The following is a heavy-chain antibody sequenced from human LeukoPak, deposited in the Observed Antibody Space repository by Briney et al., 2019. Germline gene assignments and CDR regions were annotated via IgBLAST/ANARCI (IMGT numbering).Heavy chain of an antibody. CDR1: GDSVSSNSAA. CDR3: ARGPFRGLPHDQYFQH. CDR2: TYYRPKWYN. V-gene: IGHV6-1*01. D-gene: IGHD3-10*01. Sequence: SQTLSLTCAISGDSVSSNSAAWNWIRQSPSRGLEWLGRTYYRPKWYNDYAVSVKSRITINPDTSKNQFSLQLNSVTPEDTAVYYCARGPFRGLPHDQYFQHWGQGTLVTVSS. J-gene: IGHJ1*01.